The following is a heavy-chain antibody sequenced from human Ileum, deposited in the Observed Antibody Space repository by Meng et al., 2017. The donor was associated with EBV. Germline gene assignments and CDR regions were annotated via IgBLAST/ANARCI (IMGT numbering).Heavy chain of an antibody. V-gene: IGHV4-39*07. D-gene: IGHD6-13*01. CDR1: GASISSTPYY. Sequence: QLLLQEPGPGLVKPSETLSLTCTVSGASISSTPYYWGWIRQPPGKGLEWIGNIFNSGSTSYSPSLKSRVTISVDTSKNQFSLKLSSVTAADTAVYYCARDYSSSWYSGGFFKYWGQGILVTASS. CDR2: IFNSGST. CDR3: ARDYSSSWYSGGFFKY. J-gene: IGHJ1*01.